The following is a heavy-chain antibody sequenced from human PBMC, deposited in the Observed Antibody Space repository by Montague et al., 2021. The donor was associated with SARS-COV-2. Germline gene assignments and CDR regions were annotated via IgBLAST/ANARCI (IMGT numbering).Heavy chain of an antibody. J-gene: IGHJ5*02. CDR3: AHRPRMAWIVSGCFDP. CDR2: IYWDGDK. CDR1: GFSLSTSGVG. D-gene: IGHD1-26*01. V-gene: IGHV2-5*02. Sequence: PALVKPTQTLTLTCTFSGFSLSTSGVGVGWIRQPPGKALEWLALIYWDGDKRYSPSLKSRLTITKDTSKNQVVLTMTNTDPVDTATYYCAHRPRMAWIVSGCFDPWGQGALVTVSS.